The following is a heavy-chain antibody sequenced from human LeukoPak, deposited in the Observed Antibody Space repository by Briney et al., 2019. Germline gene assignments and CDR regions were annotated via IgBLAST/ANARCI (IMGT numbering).Heavy chain of an antibody. CDR1: GFTFSSYW. J-gene: IGHJ6*02. Sequence: PGGSLRLSCAASGFTFSSYWMSWVRQAPGKGLEWVANIKQDGSEKYYVDSVKGRFTISRDNAKNSLYLQMNSLRAEDTAVYYCARDQGYDFWSGYLGYYYGMDVWGQGATVTVSS. CDR2: IKQDGSEK. CDR3: ARDQGYDFWSGYLGYYYGMDV. D-gene: IGHD3-3*01. V-gene: IGHV3-7*01.